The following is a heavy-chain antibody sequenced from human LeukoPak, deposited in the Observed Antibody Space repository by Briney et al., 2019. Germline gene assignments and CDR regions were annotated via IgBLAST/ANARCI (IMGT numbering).Heavy chain of an antibody. J-gene: IGHJ6*03. CDR1: GYSFTNFD. CDR2: MNPNSGNK. D-gene: IGHD6-19*01. CDR3: ARGPQWRGDYYYMDV. Sequence: ASVKVSCKASGYSFTNFDINWVRQATGQGLEWMGWMNPNSGNKGYAQKFQGRVTMTMNTSITTAYMELSSLRSEDAAVYYCARGPQWRGDYYYMDVWGRGTTVTVSS. V-gene: IGHV1-8*01.